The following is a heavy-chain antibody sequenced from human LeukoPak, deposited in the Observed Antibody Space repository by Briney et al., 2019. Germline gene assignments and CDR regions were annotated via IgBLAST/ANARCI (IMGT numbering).Heavy chain of an antibody. CDR3: ARGTIFPQFDY. CDR2: VYHSGTT. J-gene: IGHJ4*02. CDR1: GSSISSNYY. Sequence: SETLSLTCNVSGSSISSNYYWGWIRQTPGKGLEWIGTVYHSGTTYHNPSLKSRVTISVDTSKNQFSLKLSSVTAADTAVYYCARGTIFPQFDYWGQGTLVTVSS. D-gene: IGHD3-9*01. V-gene: IGHV4-38-2*02.